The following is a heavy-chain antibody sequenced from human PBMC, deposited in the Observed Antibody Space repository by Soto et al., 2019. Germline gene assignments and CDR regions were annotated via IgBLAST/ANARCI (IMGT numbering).Heavy chain of an antibody. V-gene: IGHV3-73*01. CDR1: GFTFSGSA. CDR3: TSYYDSSGYQVGFDY. J-gene: IGHJ4*02. D-gene: IGHD3-22*01. CDR2: IRSKANSYAT. Sequence: GGSLRLSCAASGFTFSGSAMHWVRQASGKGLEWVGRIRSKANSYATAYAASVKGRFTISRDDSKNTAYLQMNSLKTEDTAVYYCTSYYDSSGYQVGFDYWGQGTLVTVSS.